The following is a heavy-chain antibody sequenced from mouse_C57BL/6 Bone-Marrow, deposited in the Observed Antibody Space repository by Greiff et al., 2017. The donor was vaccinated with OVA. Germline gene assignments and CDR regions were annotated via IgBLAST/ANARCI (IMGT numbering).Heavy chain of an antibody. CDR1: GYSFTGYF. CDR2: INPYNGDT. D-gene: IGHD6-1*01. V-gene: IGHV1-20*01. Sequence: VQLQQSGPELVKPGDSVKISRKASGYSFTGYFMNWVMQSHGKSLEWIGRINPYNGDTFYNQKFKGKATLTVDKSSSTAHMELRSLTSEDSAVYYCARCRGSYAMDYWGQGTSVTVSS. J-gene: IGHJ4*01. CDR3: ARCRGSYAMDY.